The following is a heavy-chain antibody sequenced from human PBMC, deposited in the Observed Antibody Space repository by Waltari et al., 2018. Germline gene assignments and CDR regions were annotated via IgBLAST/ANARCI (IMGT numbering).Heavy chain of an antibody. CDR3: ARAGGFRELLSYFDY. CDR2: ISYDGSNK. J-gene: IGHJ4*02. D-gene: IGHD3-10*01. V-gene: IGHV3-30-3*01. Sequence: QVQLVESGGGVVQPGRSLRLSCAASGFTFSSYAMHWVRQAPGKGLEWVAVISYDGSNKYYADSVKGRFTISRDNSKNTLYLQMNSLRAEDTAVYYCARAGGFRELLSYFDYWGQGTLVTVSS. CDR1: GFTFSSYA.